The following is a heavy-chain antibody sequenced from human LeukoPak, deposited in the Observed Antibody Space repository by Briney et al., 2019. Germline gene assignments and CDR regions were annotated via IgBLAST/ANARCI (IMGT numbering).Heavy chain of an antibody. J-gene: IGHJ6*04. V-gene: IGHV1-69*13. CDR3: ASSAPVAIPSFYYYGMDV. D-gene: IGHD3-10*01. Sequence: SVKVSCKASGGTFSSYAISWVRQAPGQGLEWMGGIIPIFGTANYAQKFQGRVTITGDESTSTAYMELSSLRSEDTAVYYCASSAPVAIPSFYYYGMDVWGKGTTVTVSS. CDR1: GGTFSSYA. CDR2: IIPIFGTA.